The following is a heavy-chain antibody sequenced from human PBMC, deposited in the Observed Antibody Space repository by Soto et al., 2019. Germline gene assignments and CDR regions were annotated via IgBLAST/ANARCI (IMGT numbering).Heavy chain of an antibody. CDR1: GFTFSSFA. CDR3: VKGHVDYGNSRIGSWFDP. D-gene: IGHD4-17*01. V-gene: IGHV3-23*01. CDR2: LSGSGGNT. J-gene: IGHJ5*02. Sequence: GGSLRLSCAASGFTFSSFAMNWVRQAPGKGLEWVSGLSGSGGNTYYADSVKGRFTISRDNSKNTLYLQMNSLRAEDTAVYYCVKGHVDYGNSRIGSWFDPWGKGTKATVSP.